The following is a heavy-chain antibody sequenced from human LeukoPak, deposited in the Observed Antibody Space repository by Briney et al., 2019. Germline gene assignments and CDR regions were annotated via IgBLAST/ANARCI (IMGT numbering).Heavy chain of an antibody. J-gene: IGHJ3*02. CDR1: GDSISSYY. CDR3: ARPGWVGATGAFHI. V-gene: IGHV4-59*01. D-gene: IGHD1-26*01. CDR2: IHYSGNT. Sequence: PSGTLSLTXTVAGDSISSYYWSWIRQPPGTGLEWIGYIHYSGNTNYNPSLKSRVSISVDTSNNQFSLKLSSVTAADTAVYYCARPGWVGATGAFHIWGQGTLVTVSS.